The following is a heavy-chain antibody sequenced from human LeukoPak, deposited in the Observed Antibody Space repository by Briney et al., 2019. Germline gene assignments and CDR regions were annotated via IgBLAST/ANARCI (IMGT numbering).Heavy chain of an antibody. CDR2: IKQDGSEK. CDR3: AREDCSSTSCYGMDV. D-gene: IGHD2-2*01. CDR1: GFTFSSYW. V-gene: IGHV3-7*01. J-gene: IGHJ6*02. Sequence: GGSLRLSCAASGFTFSSYWMSWVRQAPGKGLEWVANIKQDGSEKYYVDSVKGRFTISRDNAKNSLYLQMNSLRAEDTAVYYCAREDCSSTSCYGMDVWGQGTTVTVSS.